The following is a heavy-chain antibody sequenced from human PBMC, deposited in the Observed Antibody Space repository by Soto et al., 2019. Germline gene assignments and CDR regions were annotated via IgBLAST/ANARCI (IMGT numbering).Heavy chain of an antibody. CDR3: ARGGGTTLAPLP. Sequence: ASVKVSCKASGYTFTGYFMHWVRQAPGEGLEWMGWINPNSGATKYAPKFQGRVTMTRDTSNRTAYLELSRLTSDDTAIYYCARGGGTTLAPLPWGYGTRVTVS. J-gene: IGHJ4*03. V-gene: IGHV1-2*02. D-gene: IGHD3-16*01. CDR2: INPNSGAT. CDR1: GYTFTGYF.